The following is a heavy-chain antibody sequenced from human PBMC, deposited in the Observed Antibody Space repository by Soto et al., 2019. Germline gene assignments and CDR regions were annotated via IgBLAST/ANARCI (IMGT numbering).Heavy chain of an antibody. CDR2: ISGSGGST. Sequence: EVLLLESGGGLVQPGGSLRLSCAASGFTFSSYAMSWVRQAPGKGLEWVSAISGSGGSTYYADSVKGRFTISRDNSKNALYVQRNILTAEDTAVYCYAEGRYSDGYGRNFDYWGQGTLVSV. V-gene: IGHV3-23*01. CDR1: GFTFSSYA. D-gene: IGHD5-18*01. CDR3: AEGRYSDGYGRNFDY. J-gene: IGHJ4*02.